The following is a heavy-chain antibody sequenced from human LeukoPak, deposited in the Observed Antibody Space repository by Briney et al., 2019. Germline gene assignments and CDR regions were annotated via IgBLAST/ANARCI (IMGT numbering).Heavy chain of an antibody. V-gene: IGHV4-39*07. Sequence: SETLSLTCAVYGGSFSSYYWGWIRQPPGKGLEWIGSIYYSGSTYYNPSLKSRVTISVDTSKNQFSLKLSSVTAADTAVYYCAREHSSGYYGDAFDIWGQGTMVTASS. J-gene: IGHJ3*02. CDR2: IYYSGST. D-gene: IGHD3-22*01. CDR1: GGSFSSYY. CDR3: AREHSSGYYGDAFDI.